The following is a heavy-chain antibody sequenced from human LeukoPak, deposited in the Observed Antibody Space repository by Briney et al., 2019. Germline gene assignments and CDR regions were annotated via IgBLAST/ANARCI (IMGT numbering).Heavy chain of an antibody. Sequence: GRSLRLSCAASGFTFSSYAMHWVRQAPGKGLEWVAAISYDGSNKYYADSVKGRFTISRDNSKNTLYLQMNSLRAEDTAVYYCARDVAYDILTGYPDYWGQGTLVTVSS. CDR3: ARDVAYDILTGYPDY. D-gene: IGHD3-9*01. J-gene: IGHJ4*02. CDR1: GFTFSSYA. CDR2: ISYDGSNK. V-gene: IGHV3-30-3*01.